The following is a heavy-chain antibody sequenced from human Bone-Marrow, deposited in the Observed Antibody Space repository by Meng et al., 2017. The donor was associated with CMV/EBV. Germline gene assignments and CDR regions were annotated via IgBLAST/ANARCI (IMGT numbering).Heavy chain of an antibody. CDR2: IIPIFGTA. J-gene: IGHJ4*02. V-gene: IGHV1-69*01. D-gene: IGHD2-21*01. Sequence: QVQLVRSGGRWKTPGPCVKVPCKASGGPFSSKPFGWGPQAPGQGFEWRGGIIPIFGTANYEQKFRGRVTIPADESPSKAYMELGSLRSGDTALYYCAGRLGWGVFDYWGQGTLVTVSS. CDR3: AGRLGWGVFDY. CDR1: GGPFSSKP.